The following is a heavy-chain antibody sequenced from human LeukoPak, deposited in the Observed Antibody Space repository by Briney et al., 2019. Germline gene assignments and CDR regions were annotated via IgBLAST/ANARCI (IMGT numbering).Heavy chain of an antibody. CDR1: GFTFSNAW. Sequence: MSGGSLRLSCAASGFTFSNAWMSWVRQAPGKGLEWVGRIKSKTDGGTTDYAAPVKGRFTISRDDSKNTLYLQMNSLKTEDTAVYYCTTDPVDKVVSDYYYYYGMDVWGQGTTVTVSS. D-gene: IGHD3-9*01. CDR3: TTDPVDKVVSDYYYYYGMDV. CDR2: IKSKTDGGTT. V-gene: IGHV3-15*01. J-gene: IGHJ6*02.